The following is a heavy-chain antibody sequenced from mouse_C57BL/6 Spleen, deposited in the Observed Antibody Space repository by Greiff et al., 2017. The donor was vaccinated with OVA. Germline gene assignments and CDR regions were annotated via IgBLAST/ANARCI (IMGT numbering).Heavy chain of an antibody. Sequence: ESGPGLVKPSQSLSLTCSVTGYSITSGYYWNWIRQFPGNKLEWMGYISYDGSNNYNPSLKNRISITRDTSKNQFFLKLNSVTTEDTATYYCAREGYSNYGYWGQGTTLTVSS. CDR3: AREGYSNYGY. J-gene: IGHJ2*01. CDR1: GYSITSGYY. V-gene: IGHV3-6*01. CDR2: ISYDGSN. D-gene: IGHD2-5*01.